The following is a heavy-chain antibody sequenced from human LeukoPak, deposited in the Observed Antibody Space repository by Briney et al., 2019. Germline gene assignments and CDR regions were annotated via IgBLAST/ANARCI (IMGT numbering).Heavy chain of an antibody. D-gene: IGHD3-16*02. CDR2: ISASGAST. J-gene: IGHJ3*02. CDR3: AKDMITFGGVIARSAFDI. Sequence: GGPLRLSCAASKFSFNTYAMSWVRQAPGKGLEWVSTISASGASTFYTDAVKGRFTISRDNSKNILYLEMNSLRAEDTAVYYCAKDMITFGGVIARSAFDIWGQGTLVTVSS. CDR1: KFSFNTYA. V-gene: IGHV3-23*01.